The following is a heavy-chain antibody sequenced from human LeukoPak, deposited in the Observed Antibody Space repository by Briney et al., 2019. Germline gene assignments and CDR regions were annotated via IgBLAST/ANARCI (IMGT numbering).Heavy chain of an antibody. CDR1: GDTFTSYA. Sequence: SVKVSCKASGDTFTSYAINWVRQAPGQGLEWMGGIIPIFGSANYAQRFQGRVTITADRSTSTAYMEVSSLRSEDTAIYYCARDPTNSDSEGWFDPWGQGTPVTVSS. D-gene: IGHD4-11*01. J-gene: IGHJ5*02. CDR3: ARDPTNSDSEGWFDP. CDR2: IIPIFGSA. V-gene: IGHV1-69*06.